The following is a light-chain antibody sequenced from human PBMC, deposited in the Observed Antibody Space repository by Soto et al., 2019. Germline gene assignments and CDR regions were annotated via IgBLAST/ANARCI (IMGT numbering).Light chain of an antibody. CDR2: AAS. CDR3: QQYYSYPFT. CDR1: QGIRSY. Sequence: AIRMTQSPSSFSASTGDRVTITCRASQGIRSYLAWYQQKPGKAPKLLIYAASTLQSGVPSRFSGSGSGTDFTLTISCLLSEDFATYYCQQYYSYPFTFGPGTKVDIK. V-gene: IGKV1-8*01. J-gene: IGKJ3*01.